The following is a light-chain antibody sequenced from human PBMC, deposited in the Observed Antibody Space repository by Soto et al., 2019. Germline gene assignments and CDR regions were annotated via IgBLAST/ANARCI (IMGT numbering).Light chain of an antibody. CDR1: SSNIGSNN. J-gene: IGLJ1*01. V-gene: IGLV1-47*01. Sequence: QSALTQPPSASETPGQRVTISCSGSSSNIGSNNVYWYQQVPGTAPNLLIYKNNRPSGVPDRFSGSKSGTSASLAITGLQAEDEADYYCQSYDSSLSGSKVFGTGTKVTVL. CDR3: QSYDSSLSGSKV. CDR2: KNN.